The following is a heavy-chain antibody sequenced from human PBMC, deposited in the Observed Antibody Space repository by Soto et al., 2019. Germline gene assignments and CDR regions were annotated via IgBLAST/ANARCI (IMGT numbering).Heavy chain of an antibody. CDR3: ARATGITGTTTPLQH. D-gene: IGHD1-7*01. CDR2: IDYSGST. CDR1: GGSINSYY. Sequence: SETLSLTXTVSGGSINSYYWTWIRQPPGKGLEWIGYIDYSGSTKYNPSLKSRVTISVDTSKNQFSLKLSSVTAADTAVSHCARATGITGTTTPLQHWGQGTLVTVSS. V-gene: IGHV4-59*01. J-gene: IGHJ1*01.